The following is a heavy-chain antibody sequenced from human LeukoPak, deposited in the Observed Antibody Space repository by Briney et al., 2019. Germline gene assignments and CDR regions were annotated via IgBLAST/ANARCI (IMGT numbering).Heavy chain of an antibody. Sequence: GGSLRLSCAASGFTFDDYAMHWVRQAPGKGLEWVSLISWDGGSTYYADSVKGRFTISRDNSKNSLYLQMNSLRAEDTALYYCAEDKYSSSSGGLFDYWGQGTLVTVSS. CDR2: ISWDGGST. D-gene: IGHD6-6*01. J-gene: IGHJ4*02. V-gene: IGHV3-43D*03. CDR1: GFTFDDYA. CDR3: AEDKYSSSSGGLFDY.